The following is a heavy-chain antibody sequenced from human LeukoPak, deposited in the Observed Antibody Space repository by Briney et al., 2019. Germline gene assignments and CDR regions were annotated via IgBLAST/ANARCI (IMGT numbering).Heavy chain of an antibody. J-gene: IGHJ4*02. CDR1: GFTVSSSY. V-gene: IGHV3-53*01. CDR2: FYIDGST. D-gene: IGHD6-13*01. CDR3: ARDFSWRQFDY. Sequence: QTGGPLRLSCAVSGFTVSSSYMTWVRQAPGKGLEWVSVFYIDGSTYYVDSVKGRFTISRDDSKNTLYLQMNSLRAEDTAVYYCARDFSWRQFDYWGQGTLVTVAS.